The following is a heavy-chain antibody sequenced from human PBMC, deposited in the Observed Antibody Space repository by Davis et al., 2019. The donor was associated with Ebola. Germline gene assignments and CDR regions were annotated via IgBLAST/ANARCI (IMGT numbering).Heavy chain of an antibody. D-gene: IGHD3-22*01. CDR1: GASVSSSSYF. CDR3: AKGFSMKAVAQNGYMDV. V-gene: IGHV4-39*07. J-gene: IGHJ6*03. CDR2: FLYGGPT. Sequence: PSETLSLTCTVSGASVSSSSYFWGWIRQPPGKGLEWIGIFLYGGPTHSSPSLNSRVTMSIDMSKNQFSLKLTSVTAADTATYYCAKGFSMKAVAQNGYMDVWGKGTTVTVSS.